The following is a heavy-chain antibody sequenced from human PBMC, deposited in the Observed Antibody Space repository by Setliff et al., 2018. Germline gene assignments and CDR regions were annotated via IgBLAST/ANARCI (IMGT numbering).Heavy chain of an antibody. D-gene: IGHD4-17*01. CDR3: ARDRNYGDHSHRGLDV. J-gene: IGHJ6*02. CDR2: IYYSGST. Sequence: SETLSLTCAVSGYSISSGYYWGWIRQPPGKGLEWIGSIYYSGSTNYNPSLKSRVTISVDTSKNQVSLKLSSVTAADTAVYYCARDRNYGDHSHRGLDVWGQGTTVTVSS. CDR1: GYSISSGYY. V-gene: IGHV4-38-2*02.